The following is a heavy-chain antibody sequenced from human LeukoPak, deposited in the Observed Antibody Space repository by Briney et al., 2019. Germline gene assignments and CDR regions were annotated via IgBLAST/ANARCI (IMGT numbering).Heavy chain of an antibody. CDR3: ARGPVDTAMVPDYFDY. J-gene: IGHJ4*02. D-gene: IGHD5-18*01. CDR1: GGSISSSSYY. Sequence: PETLSLTCTVSGGSISSSSYYWGWIRQPPGKGLEWIGEINHSGSTNYNPSLKSRVTISVDTSKNQFSLKLSSVTAADTAVYYCARGPVDTAMVPDYFDYWGQGTLVTVSS. CDR2: INHSGST. V-gene: IGHV4-39*07.